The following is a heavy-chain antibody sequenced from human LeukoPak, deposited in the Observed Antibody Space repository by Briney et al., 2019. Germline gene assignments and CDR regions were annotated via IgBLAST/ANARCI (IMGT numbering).Heavy chain of an antibody. D-gene: IGHD3-10*01. J-gene: IGHJ4*02. CDR3: AKDPVSGSGS. Sequence: GGSLRLSCAASGFTFSSYAMHWVRQAPGKGLEWVAVISYDGSNKYYADSVKGRFTISRDNSKNTLYLQMNSLRAEDTAVYYCAKDPVSGSGSWGQGTLVTVSS. CDR2: ISYDGSNK. V-gene: IGHV3-30-3*01. CDR1: GFTFSSYA.